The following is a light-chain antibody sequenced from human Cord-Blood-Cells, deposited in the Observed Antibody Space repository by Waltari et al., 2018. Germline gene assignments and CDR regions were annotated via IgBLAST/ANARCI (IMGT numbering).Light chain of an antibody. CDR3: QSYDSSLSGLYV. V-gene: IGLV1-40*01. J-gene: IGLJ1*01. CDR2: GNS. Sequence: QSVLTQPPSLSRAPRASVTISCTGTTSNIGAGADVHRYQQLPGTAPTLLLYGNSTRPSGVPDRFSGSKSGPSASLAITGLQAEDEADYYCQSYDSSLSGLYVFGTGTKVTVL. CDR1: TSNIGAGAD.